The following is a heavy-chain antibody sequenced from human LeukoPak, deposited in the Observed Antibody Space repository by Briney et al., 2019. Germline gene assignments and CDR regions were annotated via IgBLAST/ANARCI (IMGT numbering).Heavy chain of an antibody. V-gene: IGHV4-4*07. CDR3: AKDDAWGRYKH. CDR1: GGSISSYY. CDR2: IYTSGST. D-gene: IGHD3-16*01. Sequence: PSETLSLTCTVSGGSISSYYWSWIRQPAGKGLEWIGRIYTSGSTNYNPSLKSRVTMSVDTSKNQFSLKLSSVTAADTAVYYCAKDDAWGRYKHWGQDTLVTVSS. J-gene: IGHJ1*01.